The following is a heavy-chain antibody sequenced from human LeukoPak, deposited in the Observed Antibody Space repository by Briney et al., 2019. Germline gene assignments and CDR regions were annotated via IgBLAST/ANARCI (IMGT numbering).Heavy chain of an antibody. D-gene: IGHD3-22*01. CDR2: ISSSSTI. CDR3: ARVLHKRNYDSSGFYVY. J-gene: IGHJ4*02. CDR1: GFTFSTYT. V-gene: IGHV3-48*01. Sequence: PGGSLRLSCAASGFTFSTYTMNWVRQAPGKGLEWVSYISSSSTIYYADSVKGRFTISRDNAKNSLYLQMNSLRAEDTAVYYCARVLHKRNYDSSGFYVYWGQGTLVTVSS.